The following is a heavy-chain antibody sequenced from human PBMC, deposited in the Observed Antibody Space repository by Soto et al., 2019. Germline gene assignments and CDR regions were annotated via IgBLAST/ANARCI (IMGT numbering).Heavy chain of an antibody. J-gene: IGHJ5*02. Sequence: PSETLSLTCSVSGDSISNSRFYWAWIRQPPGEGLEWIGSIYHTGNAYYNPSLKSRVTISVDTSKNQFSLKLTSVTAADAALYYCARDFFYVSDYTTNWFDPSGQATLVTVPS. V-gene: IGHV4-39*01. D-gene: IGHD4-17*01. CDR1: GDSISNSRFY. CDR2: IYHTGNA. CDR3: ARDFFYVSDYTTNWFDP.